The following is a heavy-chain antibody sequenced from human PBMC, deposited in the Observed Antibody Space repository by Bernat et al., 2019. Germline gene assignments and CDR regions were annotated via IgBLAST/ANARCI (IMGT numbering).Heavy chain of an antibody. CDR3: ARGGSGSYYHLFDY. V-gene: IGHV3-21*01. CDR2: ISSSSSYI. J-gene: IGHJ4*02. D-gene: IGHD3-10*01. CDR1: GFTFSSYG. Sequence: VQLVESGGGVVQPGRSLRLSCAASGFTFSSYGMHWVRQAPGKGLEWVSSISSSSSYIYYADSVKGRFTISRDNAKNSLYLQMNSLRAEDTAVYYCARGGSGSYYHLFDYWGQGTLVTVSS.